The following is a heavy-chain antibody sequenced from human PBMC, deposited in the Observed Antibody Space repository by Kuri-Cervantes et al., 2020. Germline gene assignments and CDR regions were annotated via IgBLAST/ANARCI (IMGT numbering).Heavy chain of an antibody. CDR2: ISSSGSTI. D-gene: IGHD1-26*01. V-gene: IGHV3-11*01. CDR1: GFTVSSNY. Sequence: LTCAASGFTVSSNYMSWIRQAPGKGLEWVSYISSSGSTIYYADSVKGRFTISRDNAKNSLYLQMNSLRAEDTAVYYCARGGAGRGELLRHAFDIWGQGTMVTVSS. CDR3: ARGGAGRGELLRHAFDI. J-gene: IGHJ3*02.